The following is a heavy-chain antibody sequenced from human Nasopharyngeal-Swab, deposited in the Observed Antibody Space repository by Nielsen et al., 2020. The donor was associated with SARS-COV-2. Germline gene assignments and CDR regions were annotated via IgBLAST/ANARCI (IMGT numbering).Heavy chain of an antibody. CDR1: GYTFTGYY. CDR3: ARGPGGYCTNGVCPNYYYMDV. D-gene: IGHD2-8*01. CDR2: INPNSGGT. Sequence: ASVKVSCKASGYTFTGYYMHWVRQAPGQGLEWMGWINPNSGGTNYAQKFQGWVTMTRDTSISTAYMELSGLRSDDTAVYYCARGPGGYCTNGVCPNYYYMDVWGKGTTVTVSS. J-gene: IGHJ6*03. V-gene: IGHV1-2*04.